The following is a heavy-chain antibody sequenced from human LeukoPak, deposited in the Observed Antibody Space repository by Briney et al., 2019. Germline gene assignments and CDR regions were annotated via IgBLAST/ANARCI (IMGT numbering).Heavy chain of an antibody. CDR2: ISSSCSTL. J-gene: IGHJ5*02. Sequence: GCSLRLSCPPSGFTVSSNYMSWIRQAPGRGLKWVSYISSSCSTLYYYDYVKGRFTISRDNAKNSLYLQMNSLRAEDTAVYYCASSMVRGVIQPTTKVDNCFDPWGQGTLVTVSS. D-gene: IGHD3-10*01. V-gene: IGHV3-11*01. CDR1: GFTVSSNY. CDR3: ASSMVRGVIQPTTKVDNCFDP.